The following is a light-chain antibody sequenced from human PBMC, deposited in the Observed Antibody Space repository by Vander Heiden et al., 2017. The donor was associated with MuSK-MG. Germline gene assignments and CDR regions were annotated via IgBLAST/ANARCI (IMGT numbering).Light chain of an antibody. J-gene: IGKJ4*01. CDR2: DAS. CDR1: QSVDTY. V-gene: IGKV3-11*01. Sequence: IVLTQSPATLSLSPGERATLSCRASQSVDTYLAWFQQTPGQAPRLLIYDASPRASGTPARFSGRGSGTDFTLTISSLEPEDFAVFYCHQRVYWPLTFGGGTKVE. CDR3: HQRVYWPLT.